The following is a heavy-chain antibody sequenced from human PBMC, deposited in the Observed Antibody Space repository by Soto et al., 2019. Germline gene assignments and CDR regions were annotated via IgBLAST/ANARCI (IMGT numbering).Heavy chain of an antibody. J-gene: IGHJ4*02. CDR3: ARGYDILTGQSPFDY. V-gene: IGHV4-59*08. Sequence: PSETLSLTCTVSGVSISSYYWSWIRQPPGKGLEWIGYIYYSGSTNYNPSLKSRVTISVDTSKNQFSLKLSSVTAADTAVYYCARGYDILTGQSPFDYWGQGTLVTVSS. CDR2: IYYSGST. CDR1: GVSISSYY. D-gene: IGHD3-9*01.